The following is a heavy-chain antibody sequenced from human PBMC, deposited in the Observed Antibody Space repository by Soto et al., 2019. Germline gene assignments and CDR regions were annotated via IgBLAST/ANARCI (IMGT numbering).Heavy chain of an antibody. CDR2: IYYSGST. J-gene: IGHJ5*02. CDR3: ARDQYCSSTRCSTVFFCFDP. Sequence: SETLSLTCTVSGGSISRYYWSWIRQPPGKGLEWIGYIYYSGSTNYNPSLKSRVTISVDTSKNQFSLKLSSVTAADTAVYYCARDQYCSSTRCSTVFFCFDPSGQGTLVTVPS. D-gene: IGHD2-2*02. V-gene: IGHV4-59*01. CDR1: GGSISRYY.